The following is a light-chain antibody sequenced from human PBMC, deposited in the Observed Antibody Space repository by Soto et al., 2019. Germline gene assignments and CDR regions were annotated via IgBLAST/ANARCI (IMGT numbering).Light chain of an antibody. J-gene: IGLJ1*01. Sequence: QSALTQPASVSGSPGQSITISCTGTSSDVGGYNYVSWYQHHPGKAPKLMIYEVSNRPSGVSNRFSGSKSGNTASLTISGLQAEDEADYYCSSYTSSGTQVFGTGTKVTVL. CDR2: EVS. V-gene: IGLV2-14*01. CDR1: SSDVGGYNY. CDR3: SSYTSSGTQV.